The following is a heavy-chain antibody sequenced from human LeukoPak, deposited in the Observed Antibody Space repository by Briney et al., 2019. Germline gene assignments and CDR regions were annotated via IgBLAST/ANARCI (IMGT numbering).Heavy chain of an antibody. CDR1: GGSISGYY. CDR3: ARAPAAGPRYYYGMDV. V-gene: IGHV4-59*01. D-gene: IGHD6-13*01. CDR2: IYYSGST. Sequence: SETLSLTCTVSGGSISGYYWSWIRQPPGKGLEWLGYIYYSGSTNYNPPLKSRVTISVATSKNQFSLKLSSVTAADTAVYYCARAPAAGPRYYYGMDVWGKGTTVTVSS. J-gene: IGHJ6*04.